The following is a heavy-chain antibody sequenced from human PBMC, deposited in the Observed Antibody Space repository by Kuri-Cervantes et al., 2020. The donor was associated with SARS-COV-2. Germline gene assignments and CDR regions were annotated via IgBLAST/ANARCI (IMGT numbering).Heavy chain of an antibody. D-gene: IGHD2-21*01. Sequence: ASVKVSCKASGYTFTSYAMHWVRQAPGQRLEWMGWINAGNGNTKYSQKFQGRVTITRDTSASTAYMGLSSLRSEDTAVYYCARGAHCGGDCSSAFDIWGQGTMVTVSS. V-gene: IGHV1-3*01. CDR1: GYTFTSYA. J-gene: IGHJ3*02. CDR2: INAGNGNT. CDR3: ARGAHCGGDCSSAFDI.